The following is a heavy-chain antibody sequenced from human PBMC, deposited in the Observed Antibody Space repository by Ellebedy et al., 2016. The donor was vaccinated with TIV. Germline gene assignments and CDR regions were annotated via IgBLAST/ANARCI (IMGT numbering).Heavy chain of an antibody. Sequence: GGSLRLSXAASGFTFSSYGMHWVRQAPGKGLEWVAVIWYDGSNKYYADSVKGRFTISRDNSKNTLYLQMNSLRAEDTAVYYCARDLWGSVSYGMDVWGQGTTVTVSS. D-gene: IGHD2-8*02. CDR2: IWYDGSNK. V-gene: IGHV3-33*01. CDR1: GFTFSSYG. J-gene: IGHJ6*02. CDR3: ARDLWGSVSYGMDV.